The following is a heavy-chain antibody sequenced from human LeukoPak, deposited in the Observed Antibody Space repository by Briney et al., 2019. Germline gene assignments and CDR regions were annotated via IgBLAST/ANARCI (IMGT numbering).Heavy chain of an antibody. J-gene: IGHJ5*02. V-gene: IGHV3-20*01. CDR2: INWNGGST. CDR3: ARVEGSGSGGFDP. CDR1: GFTFDDYG. Sequence: PGGSLRLSCSGSGFTFDDYGMSWVRQAPGKGLEWVSGINWNGGSTGYADSVKGRFTISRDNAKNSLYLQMNSLRAEDTALYHCARVEGSGSGGFDPWGQGTLVTVSS. D-gene: IGHD3-10*01.